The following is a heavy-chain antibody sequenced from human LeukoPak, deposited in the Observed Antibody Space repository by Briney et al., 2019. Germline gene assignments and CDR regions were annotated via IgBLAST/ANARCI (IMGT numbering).Heavy chain of an antibody. Sequence: ASVNLSCTASGYTFTSYDINWVRQAPGQGLEWMGWMNPNSGNTGYAQKFQGRVTMTRNTSISTAYMELSSLRSEDTAVCYCARGRLWWSGRLDYYYYMDVWGKGTTVTVSS. CDR2: MNPNSGNT. J-gene: IGHJ6*03. D-gene: IGHD2-21*01. CDR1: GYTFTSYD. V-gene: IGHV1-8*01. CDR3: ARGRLWWSGRLDYYYYMDV.